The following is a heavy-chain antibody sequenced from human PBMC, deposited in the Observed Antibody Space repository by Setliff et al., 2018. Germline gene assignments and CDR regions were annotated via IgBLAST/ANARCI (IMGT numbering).Heavy chain of an antibody. D-gene: IGHD3-10*01. CDR1: GDSISSTSYQ. Sequence: SETLSLTCTVSGDSISSTSYQWGWVRQPPGKGLEWIGSSYYTGTAYYNPSLKSRVTISVDTSKNQFSLQVTSLAATDTALYFCARHEFVGGYYGSVTYRHFDYWGQGILVTVSS. V-gene: IGHV4-39*01. CDR3: ARHEFVGGYYGSVTYRHFDY. CDR2: SYYTGTA. J-gene: IGHJ4*02.